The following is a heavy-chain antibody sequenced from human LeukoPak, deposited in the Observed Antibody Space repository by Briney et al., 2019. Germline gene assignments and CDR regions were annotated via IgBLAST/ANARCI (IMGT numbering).Heavy chain of an antibody. D-gene: IGHD3-3*01. Sequence: ASVKVSCKASGYTFTGYYMHWVRQAPGQGLEWMGWINPNSGGTNYEQKFQGRVTMTRDTSISTAYMELSRLRSDDTAVYYCARDNYDFWSGYYNAFDIWGQGTMVTVSS. CDR2: INPNSGGT. J-gene: IGHJ3*02. V-gene: IGHV1-2*02. CDR3: ARDNYDFWSGYYNAFDI. CDR1: GYTFTGYY.